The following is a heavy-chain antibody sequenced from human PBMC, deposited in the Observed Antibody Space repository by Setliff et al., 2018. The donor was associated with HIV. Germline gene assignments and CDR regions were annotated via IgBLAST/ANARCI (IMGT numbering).Heavy chain of an antibody. D-gene: IGHD2-15*01. J-gene: IGHJ6*02. CDR1: GFTFSSYV. CDR2: IRYDGYDK. CDR3: AKDVPPFNVVNMAYGMDV. V-gene: IGHV3-30*02. Sequence: PGGSLRLSCAASGFTFSSYVMHWVRQAPGKGLEWVTFIRYDGYDKYYADSVKGRFTISRDNSKNTLYLQMNSLRAEDTAVYYCAKDVPPFNVVNMAYGMDVWGQGTTVTVSS.